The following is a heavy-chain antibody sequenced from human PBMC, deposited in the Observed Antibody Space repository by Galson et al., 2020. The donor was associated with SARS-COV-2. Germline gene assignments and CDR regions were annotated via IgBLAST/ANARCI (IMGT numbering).Heavy chain of an antibody. CDR3: ATSPGIAAAGRTNWFDP. V-gene: IGHV1-24*01. D-gene: IGHD6-13*01. CDR2: FDPEDGET. J-gene: IGHJ5*02. CDR1: GYTLTELS. Sequence: ASVKVSCKVSGYTLTELSMHWVRQAPGKGLEWIGGFDPEDGETIYAQKFQGRVTMTEDTSTDTAYMELSSLRSEDTAVYYCATSPGIAAAGRTNWFDPWGQGTLVTVSS.